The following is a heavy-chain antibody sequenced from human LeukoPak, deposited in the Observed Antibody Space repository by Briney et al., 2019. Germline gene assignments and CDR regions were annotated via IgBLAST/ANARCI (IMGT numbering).Heavy chain of an antibody. CDR2: ISSSSSYI. CDR1: GFTFSSYS. V-gene: IGHV3-21*01. Sequence: PGGSLRLSCAASGFTFSSYSMNWVRQAPGKGLEWVSSISSSSSYIYYADSVKGRFTIPRDNAKNSLYLQMNSLRAEDTAVYYCAREVTGSYYNYYYYYYYMDVWGKGTTVTISS. CDR3: AREVTGSYYNYYYYYYYMDV. D-gene: IGHD3-10*01. J-gene: IGHJ6*03.